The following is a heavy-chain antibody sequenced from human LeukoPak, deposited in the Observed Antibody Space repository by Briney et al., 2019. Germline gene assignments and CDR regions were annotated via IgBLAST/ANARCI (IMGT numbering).Heavy chain of an antibody. Sequence: GGSLRLSCAASGFTFSSYSLNWVRQAPGKGLEWVSSISSSSSYIYYKESVKGRFTLSRDNARNSLSLQMNSLRAEDTAVYYCAKEPWSFDYWGQGTLVTVSS. CDR1: GFTFSSYS. D-gene: IGHD2-8*02. CDR3: AKEPWSFDY. CDR2: ISSSSSYI. V-gene: IGHV3-21*04. J-gene: IGHJ4*02.